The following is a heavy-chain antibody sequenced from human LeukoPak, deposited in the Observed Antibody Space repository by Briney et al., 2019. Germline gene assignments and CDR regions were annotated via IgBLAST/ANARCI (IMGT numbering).Heavy chain of an antibody. CDR3: ARQTGSGLFTLP. D-gene: IGHD3/OR15-3a*01. V-gene: IGHV4-59*01. J-gene: IGHJ4*02. Sequence: SETLSLTCTVSGGSISSYYWSWIRQPPGKGLEWIGYIYYSGSTNYNPSLKSRVTISVDTSKNQFSLKLSSVTAADTAVYYCARQTGSGLFTLPGGQGTLVTVSS. CDR1: GGSISSYY. CDR2: IYYSGST.